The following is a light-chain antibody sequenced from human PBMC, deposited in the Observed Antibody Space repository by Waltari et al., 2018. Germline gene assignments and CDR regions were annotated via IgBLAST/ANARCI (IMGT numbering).Light chain of an antibody. V-gene: IGKV3-20*01. CDR2: GAS. CDR1: QRVSSSY. CDR3: QQYVSSPWT. Sequence: EIVLTQSPGTLSLSPGERATLSCRASQRVSSSYLAWYQQKPGQSPRLLIYGASSRAAGIPDRFSGNGSGTDFTLTISRLEPEDFAVYYCQQYVSSPWTFGQGTKVEIK. J-gene: IGKJ1*01.